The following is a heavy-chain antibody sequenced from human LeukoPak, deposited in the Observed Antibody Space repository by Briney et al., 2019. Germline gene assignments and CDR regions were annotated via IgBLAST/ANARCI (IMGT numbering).Heavy chain of an antibody. D-gene: IGHD3-22*01. J-gene: IGHJ4*02. CDR1: GGSINNYF. Sequence: SETLSLTCSVSGGSINNYFWSWIRQPPGKGLEWIGNIYYTGSTHYNPSLRSRVTISVDRSKSQFSLRLSSVTAADTAVYYCARSRLDSAGYYGLFYFDYWGQGALVTVSP. CDR2: IYYTGST. CDR3: ARSRLDSAGYYGLFYFDY. V-gene: IGHV4-59*08.